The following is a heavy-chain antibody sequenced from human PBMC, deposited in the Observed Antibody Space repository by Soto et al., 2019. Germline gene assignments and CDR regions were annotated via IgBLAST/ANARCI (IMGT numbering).Heavy chain of an antibody. CDR3: AKGDMWGCGGGFDP. V-gene: IGHV3-30*18. CDR2: ISNDGRSK. J-gene: IGHJ5*02. Sequence: QVQLVESGGGVVQPGRSLRLSCAASGFTFSGYGMHWVRQAPGKGLEWVAVISNDGRSKYYGDSVKGRFTISRDNSKNSLYTQLMSLRAEATEVYDGAKGDMWGCGGGFDPWGQGTLVTVSS. CDR1: GFTFSGYG. D-gene: IGHD1-26*01.